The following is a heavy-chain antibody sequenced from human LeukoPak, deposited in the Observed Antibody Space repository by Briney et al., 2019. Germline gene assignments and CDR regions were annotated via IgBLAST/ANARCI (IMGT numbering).Heavy chain of an antibody. J-gene: IGHJ4*02. CDR2: INGGSGTNI. D-gene: IGHD3-22*01. CDR3: ARDKDYSESGGHGDWGYYFDY. V-gene: IGHV3-48*03. Sequence: PGGSLRLSCAASGFSFSSYEMIWVRQAPGKGLEWISYINGGSGTNIFYADSVKGRFTISRDNAKNSLYLQMNTLRAEDTAVYYCARDKDYSESGGHGDWGYYFDYWGQGALVTVFS. CDR1: GFSFSSYE.